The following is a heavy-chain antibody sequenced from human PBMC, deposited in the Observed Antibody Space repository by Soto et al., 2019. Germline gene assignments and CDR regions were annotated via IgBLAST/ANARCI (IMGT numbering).Heavy chain of an antibody. CDR3: ARDLASTTIPNY. J-gene: IGHJ4*02. Sequence: GGSLRLSCAASGFTFISYWMSWVRQAPGKGLEWVANIKQDGSEKYYVDSVKGRFTISRDNAKNSLYLQMNSLRAEDTAVYYCARDLASTTIPNYWGQGT. D-gene: IGHD4-17*01. V-gene: IGHV3-7*04. CDR1: GFTFISYW. CDR2: IKQDGSEK.